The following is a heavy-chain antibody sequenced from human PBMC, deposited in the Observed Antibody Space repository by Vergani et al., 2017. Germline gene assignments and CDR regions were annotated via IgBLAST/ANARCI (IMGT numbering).Heavy chain of an antibody. V-gene: IGHV3-9*01. J-gene: IGHJ4*02. Sequence: EVQLVESGGGLVQPGRSLRLSCAASGFTFDDYAMHWVRQAPGKGLEWVSGISWNSGSIGYADSVKGRFTISRDNAKNSLYLQMNSLRAEDTALYYCARVGRAAEYFDYWGQGTLVTVSS. D-gene: IGHD6-13*01. CDR1: GFTFDDYA. CDR2: ISWNSGSI. CDR3: ARVGRAAEYFDY.